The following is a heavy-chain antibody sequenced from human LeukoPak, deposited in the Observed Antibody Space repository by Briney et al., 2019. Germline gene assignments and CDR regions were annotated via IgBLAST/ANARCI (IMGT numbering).Heavy chain of an antibody. CDR1: GFTLSSYG. CDR2: ISYDGSNK. V-gene: IGHV3-30*18. Sequence: PGRSLRLSCAASGFTLSSYGMHWVRQAPGKGLEWVAVISYDGSNKYYADSVKGRFTISRDNSKNTLYLQMNSLRAEDTAVYYCAKLVLVTVWDAFDIWGQGTTVTVSS. J-gene: IGHJ3*02. CDR3: AKLVLVTVWDAFDI. D-gene: IGHD2-21*02.